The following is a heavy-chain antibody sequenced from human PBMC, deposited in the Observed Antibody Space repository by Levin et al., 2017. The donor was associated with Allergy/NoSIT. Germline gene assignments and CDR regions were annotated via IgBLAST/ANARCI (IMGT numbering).Heavy chain of an antibody. CDR1: GGSIRSGGYY. V-gene: IGHV4-31*03. CDR3: AREFIFDDYGDYANWYFDL. D-gene: IGHD4-17*01. Sequence: SQTLSLTCTVSGGSIRSGGYYWSWIRQHPGKGLEWIGYIYYNGSTYYNPSLKSRVTISVDTSKNQFSLKLSSVTAADTAVYYCAREFIFDDYGDYANWYFDLWGRGTLVTVSS. CDR2: IYYNGST. J-gene: IGHJ2*01.